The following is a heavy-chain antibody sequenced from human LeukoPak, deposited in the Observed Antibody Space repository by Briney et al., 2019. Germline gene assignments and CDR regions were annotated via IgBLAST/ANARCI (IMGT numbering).Heavy chain of an antibody. CDR3: ARATSDALDY. V-gene: IGHV3-7*01. D-gene: IGHD2-21*02. J-gene: IGHJ4*02. Sequence: PGGSLRLSCAASGFTFSSYAMSWVRQAPGKGLEWVGNIKEDGSEKYYVDSVKGRFTISRDNAKKSMYLQVNSLRAEDTAVYYCARATSDALDYWGQGNLVTVSS. CDR2: IKEDGSEK. CDR1: GFTFSSYA.